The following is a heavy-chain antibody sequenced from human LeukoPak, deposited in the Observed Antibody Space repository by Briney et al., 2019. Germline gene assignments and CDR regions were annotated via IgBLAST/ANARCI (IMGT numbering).Heavy chain of an antibody. V-gene: IGHV2-5*01. CDR3: VHSGPNGKLDVYRI. Sequence: SGPTLVKPTQTLTLTCTFSGFSLSMNGVGVGWIRQPPGKALEWLALIYWNDEKRYISSLKSRLTITKDTSKKQVVLTMTNMSPVDTATYYCVHSGPNGKLDVYRIWGQGTMVTVSS. CDR1: GFSLSMNGVG. J-gene: IGHJ3*02. D-gene: IGHD3-16*02. CDR2: IYWNDEK.